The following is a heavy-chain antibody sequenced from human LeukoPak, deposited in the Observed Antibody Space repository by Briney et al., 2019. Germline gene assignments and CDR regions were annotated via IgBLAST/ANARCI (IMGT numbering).Heavy chain of an antibody. V-gene: IGHV4-61*02. CDR1: GGSISSGTYY. J-gene: IGHJ4*02. CDR2: IFTTGST. CDR3: ARSRYGDLYFDF. D-gene: IGHD4-17*01. Sequence: SETLSLTCTVSGGSISSGTYYWTWIRQPAGKGLEWIGRIFTTGSTNYNPSLKSRVTISVDTSKNQFSLKLISVTAADTAVYLCARSRYGDLYFDFWGQGTLVTVSS.